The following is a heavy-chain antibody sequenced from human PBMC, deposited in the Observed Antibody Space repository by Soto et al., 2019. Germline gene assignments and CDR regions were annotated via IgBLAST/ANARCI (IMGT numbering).Heavy chain of an antibody. CDR1: GFTFSSYA. Sequence: EVQLLESGGDLVQPGESLRLSCAASGFTFSSYAMSWVRQAPGKGLEWVSTISGSGGSTFYADSVRGRFTISRDNSNNALYLQMNSLRADDTAVYYCARDSVRYCRDGVCYQGYYYFAMDVWGQGTTVTVS. J-gene: IGHJ6*02. V-gene: IGHV3-23*01. CDR3: ARDSVRYCRDGVCYQGYYYFAMDV. CDR2: ISGSGGST. D-gene: IGHD2-8*01.